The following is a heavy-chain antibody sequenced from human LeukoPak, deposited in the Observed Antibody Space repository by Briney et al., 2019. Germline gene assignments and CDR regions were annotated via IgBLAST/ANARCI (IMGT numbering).Heavy chain of an antibody. CDR2: INAGNGNT. CDR3: AIQGSSGWYPHDAFDI. D-gene: IGHD6-19*01. V-gene: IGHV1-3*01. Sequence: ASVKVSCKASGYTFTSYAMHWVRQAPGQRLEWMGWINAGNGNTKYSQKFQGRVTITRDTSASTAYMELSSLRSEDTAVYYCAIQGSSGWYPHDAFDIWGQGTMVTVSS. CDR1: GYTFTSYA. J-gene: IGHJ3*02.